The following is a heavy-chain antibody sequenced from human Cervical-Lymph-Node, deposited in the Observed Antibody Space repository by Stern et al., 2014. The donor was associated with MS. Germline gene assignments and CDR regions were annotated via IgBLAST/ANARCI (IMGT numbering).Heavy chain of an antibody. J-gene: IGHJ4*02. Sequence: VQLVESGAAVAKPGASVKVSCKASGYTFTSFGLSWVRQAPGQGLEWMGGISGYDGRTTYAEKVQARVTMTTDTSTSTAYLELRSLRSDDTALYYCARDGTSSWPHYFDYWGQGTLVTVSS. V-gene: IGHV1-18*01. CDR1: GYTFTSFG. CDR3: ARDGTSSWPHYFDY. CDR2: ISGYDGRT. D-gene: IGHD6-13*01.